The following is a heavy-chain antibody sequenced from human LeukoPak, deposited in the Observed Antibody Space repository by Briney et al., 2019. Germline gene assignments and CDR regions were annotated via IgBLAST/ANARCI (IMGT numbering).Heavy chain of an antibody. J-gene: IGHJ6*02. V-gene: IGHV3-23*01. CDR3: ARDGYYDILTGTGGMDV. Sequence: PGGSLRLSCAASGFTFGNYAMTWVRQAPGKGLEWVSSFSGSGGSTYYADSVKGRFTTSRDNPKNTLFLQMNSLRVEDTAVYYCARDGYYDILTGTGGMDVWGQGTTVTVSS. D-gene: IGHD3-9*01. CDR2: FSGSGGST. CDR1: GFTFGNYA.